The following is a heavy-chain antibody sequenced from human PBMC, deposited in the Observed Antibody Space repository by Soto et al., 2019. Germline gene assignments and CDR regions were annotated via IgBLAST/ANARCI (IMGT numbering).Heavy chain of an antibody. D-gene: IGHD4-17*01. V-gene: IGHV3-48*03. CDR3: ARQHGDYGMDV. J-gene: IGHJ6*02. CDR1: GFTFSSYE. CDR2: ISSSGSTI. Sequence: PGGSLRLSCAASGFTFSSYEMNWVRQAPGKGLEWVSYISSSGSTIYYADSVKGRFTISRDNAKNSLYLQMNSLRAEDTAVYYCARQHGDYGMDVWGQGTTVTVSS.